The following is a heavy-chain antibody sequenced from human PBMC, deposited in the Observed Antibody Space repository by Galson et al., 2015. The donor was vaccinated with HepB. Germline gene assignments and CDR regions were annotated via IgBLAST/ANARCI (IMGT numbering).Heavy chain of an antibody. CDR1: GGTFSSYT. J-gene: IGHJ4*02. V-gene: IGHV1-69*04. Sequence: SVKVSCKASGGTFSSYTISWVRQAPGLGLEWMGRIIPILGIANYAQKFQGRVTITADKSTSTAYMELSSLRSEDTAVYYCARDSVHGAYDSSGYYDTYYYWGQGTLVTVSS. D-gene: IGHD3-22*01. CDR3: ARDSVHGAYDSSGYYDTYYY. CDR2: IIPILGIA.